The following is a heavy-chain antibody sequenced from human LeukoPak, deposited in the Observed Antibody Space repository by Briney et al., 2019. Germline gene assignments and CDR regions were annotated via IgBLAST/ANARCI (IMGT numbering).Heavy chain of an antibody. CDR1: GFTLSSYA. D-gene: IGHD3-3*01. CDR3: AKDGLRFLEWYLGYFDL. Sequence: GGSLRLSCAASGFTLSSYAMSWVRQTPGKGLEWVTSIIGSGGSTNYAGSVTGRFTISRGNSNNTLYLQMNSLIADDTAVYYCAKDGLRFLEWYLGYFDLWGRGTLVTVSS. V-gene: IGHV3-23*01. J-gene: IGHJ2*01. CDR2: IIGSGGST.